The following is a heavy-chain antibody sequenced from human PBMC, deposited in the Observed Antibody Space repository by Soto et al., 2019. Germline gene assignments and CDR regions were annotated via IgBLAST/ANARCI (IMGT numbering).Heavy chain of an antibody. J-gene: IGHJ4*02. Sequence: QVQLVQSGAEVKKPGASVKVACKASGYTFSNSGTTWVRQAPGQGLEWMGWISAYNGDANYAQKFQGRVTMTTDTSTSTAYMELRSLISDDTAVYYCARVEKYCTSTNCLDYWGQGTLVTVSS. V-gene: IGHV1-18*01. CDR1: GYTFSNSG. CDR3: ARVEKYCTSTNCLDY. D-gene: IGHD2-2*01. CDR2: ISAYNGDA.